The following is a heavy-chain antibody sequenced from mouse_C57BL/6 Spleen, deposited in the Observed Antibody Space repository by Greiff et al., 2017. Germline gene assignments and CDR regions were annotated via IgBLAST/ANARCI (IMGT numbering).Heavy chain of an antibody. J-gene: IGHJ3*01. CDR2: IRLKSDNYAT. CDR1: GFTFSNYW. D-gene: IGHD4-1*01. Sequence: EVHLVESGGGLVQPGGSMKLSCVASGFTFSNYWMNWVRQSPEKGLEWVAQIRLKSDNYATHYAESVKGRFTISRDDSKSSVYLQMNNLRAEDTGIYYCTGQTGTLWFAYWGQGTLVTVSA. V-gene: IGHV6-3*01. CDR3: TGQTGTLWFAY.